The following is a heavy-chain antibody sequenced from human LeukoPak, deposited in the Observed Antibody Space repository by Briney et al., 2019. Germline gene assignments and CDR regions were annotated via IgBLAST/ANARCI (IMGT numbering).Heavy chain of an antibody. CDR1: GYTFTSYY. Sequence: ASVKVSCKKSGYTFTSYYMHWVRQAPGQGLEWMRIINPRGGSATSAQKFQGRVTLTRDTSTSTFYMDLSSLRSQDTAVYYCARDYHGSGSLTTFDYWGQGTLVTVSS. D-gene: IGHD3-10*01. J-gene: IGHJ4*02. V-gene: IGHV1-46*01. CDR2: INPRGGSA. CDR3: ARDYHGSGSLTTFDY.